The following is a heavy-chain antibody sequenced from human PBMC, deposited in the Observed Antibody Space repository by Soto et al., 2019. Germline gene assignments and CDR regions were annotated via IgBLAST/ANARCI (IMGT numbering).Heavy chain of an antibody. CDR1: GGTFSSYA. CDR2: IIPIFGTA. J-gene: IGHJ6*02. Sequence: SVKVSCKASGGTFSSYAISWVRQAPGQGLEWMGGIIPIFGTANYAQKFQGRVTITADESTSTAYMELSSLRSEDTAVYYCARDRYYDFWSGYGPSPYGMDVWGQGTTVTVSS. D-gene: IGHD3-3*01. CDR3: ARDRYYDFWSGYGPSPYGMDV. V-gene: IGHV1-69*13.